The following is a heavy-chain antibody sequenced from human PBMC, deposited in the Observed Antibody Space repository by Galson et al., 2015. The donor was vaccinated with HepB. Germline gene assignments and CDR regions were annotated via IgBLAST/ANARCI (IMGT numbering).Heavy chain of an antibody. D-gene: IGHD2/OR15-2a*01. CDR1: GYTFTSYT. CDR2: INVGNGNT. Sequence: SVKVSCKASGYTFTSYTIQWVRQAPGQGLEWLGLINVGNGNTKYSQKLQGRVTISRDTSASTAYMDLSSLRSEDTAVYFCARGRPRERIEYWEHFDYWGQGTLVTVSS. CDR3: ARGRPRERIEYWEHFDY. J-gene: IGHJ4*02. V-gene: IGHV1-3*01.